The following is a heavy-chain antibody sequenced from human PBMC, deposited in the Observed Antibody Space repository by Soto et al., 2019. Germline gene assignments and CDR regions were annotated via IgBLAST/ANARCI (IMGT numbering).Heavy chain of an antibody. CDR3: ARESGGATATLDYYYFYMDV. D-gene: IGHD5-12*01. J-gene: IGHJ6*03. CDR2: INPNGGVT. Sequence: QVQLVQSGAEVRKPGASVTVSCRSSGDSFNDYYIHRERQAPGQGFEWMGWINPNGGVTKYAQKFQGWVSMTRDTSIRTVYMQLSRLRSDDTAVYYCARESGGATATLDYYYFYMDVWGTGTTVTVSS. CDR1: GDSFNDYY. V-gene: IGHV1-2*04.